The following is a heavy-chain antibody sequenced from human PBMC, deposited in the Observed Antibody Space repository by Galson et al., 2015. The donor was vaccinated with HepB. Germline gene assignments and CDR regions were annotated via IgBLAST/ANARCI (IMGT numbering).Heavy chain of an antibody. CDR1: RFSFTSYW. D-gene: IGHD2-15*01. Sequence: QSGAEVKKPGESLKISCKGSRFSFTSYWIGWVRQVPGKGLEWLGIIYPDDSETRYSPSFQGQVTISADKSISTAYLHWSSLKASDTAIYYCTRRGLHCSGGNCYSDYWGQGTLVTVSS. CDR3: TRRGLHCSGGNCYSDY. J-gene: IGHJ4*02. V-gene: IGHV5-51*01. CDR2: IYPDDSET.